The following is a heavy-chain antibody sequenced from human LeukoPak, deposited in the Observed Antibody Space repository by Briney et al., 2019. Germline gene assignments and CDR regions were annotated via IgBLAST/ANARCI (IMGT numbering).Heavy chain of an antibody. CDR2: IYYSGST. Sequence: SETLSLTCTVSGGSISSYYWSWIRQPPGKGLEWIGYIYYSGSTNYNPSLKSRVTISVDTSKNQFSLKLSSVTAADTAVYYCATLSGGTAMVPSDYWGQGTLVTVSS. CDR1: GGSISSYY. J-gene: IGHJ4*02. V-gene: IGHV4-59*01. CDR3: ATLSGGTAMVPSDY. D-gene: IGHD5-18*01.